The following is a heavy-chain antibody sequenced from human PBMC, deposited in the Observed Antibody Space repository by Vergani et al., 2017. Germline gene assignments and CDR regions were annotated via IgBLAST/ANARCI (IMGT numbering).Heavy chain of an antibody. J-gene: IGHJ5*02. CDR1: GYTFTGYY. CDR2: INPNSGGT. Sequence: QVQLVQSGAEVKKTGASVKVSCKASGYTFTGYYMHWVRQAPGQGLEWMGWINPNSGGTNSAQKFQGRVTMTRDTSISTAYMELSRLRSDDTAVYYCARSPIPYGSGWFDHWGQGTLVTVSS. V-gene: IGHV1-2*02. CDR3: ARSPIPYGSGWFDH. D-gene: IGHD3-10*01.